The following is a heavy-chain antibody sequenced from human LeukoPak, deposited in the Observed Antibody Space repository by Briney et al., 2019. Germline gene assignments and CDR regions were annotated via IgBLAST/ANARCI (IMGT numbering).Heavy chain of an antibody. J-gene: IGHJ3*02. D-gene: IGHD6-6*01. CDR1: GFTFSSYA. CDR3: AGDRRAARPGNAFDI. V-gene: IGHV3-30*04. CDR2: ISYDGSNK. Sequence: PGGSLRLSCAASGFTFSSYAMHWVRQAPGKGLEWVAVISYDGSNKYYADSVKGRFTISRDNSKNTLYLQMNSLRAEDTAVYYCAGDRRAARPGNAFDIWGQGTMVTVSS.